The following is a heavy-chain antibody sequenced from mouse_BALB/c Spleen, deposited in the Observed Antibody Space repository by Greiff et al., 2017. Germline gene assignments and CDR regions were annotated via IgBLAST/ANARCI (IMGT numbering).Heavy chain of an antibody. Sequence: EVQGVESGGGLVQPGGSRKLSCAASGFTFSSFGMHWVRQAPEKGLEWVAYISSGSSTIYYADTVKGRFTISRDNPKNTLFLQMTSLRSEDTAMYYCARLGMITTGDYWGQGTTLTVSS. CDR1: GFTFSSFG. CDR3: ARLGMITTGDY. J-gene: IGHJ2*01. D-gene: IGHD2-4*01. CDR2: ISSGSSTI. V-gene: IGHV5-17*02.